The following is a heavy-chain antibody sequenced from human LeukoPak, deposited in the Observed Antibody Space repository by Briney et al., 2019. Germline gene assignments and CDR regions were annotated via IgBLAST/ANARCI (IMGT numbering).Heavy chain of an antibody. J-gene: IGHJ4*02. V-gene: IGHV4-39*01. CDR2: MFYGGST. Sequence: KSSETLSLTCTVSGVSISTSTHYWAWIRQPPGKGLEWIASMFYGGSTYYTASLRSRVSLSVDTSRNQFSLKLSSVTASDTAIFYCVRQGGWGGAASLIDFWGQGTLVTVSS. CDR3: VRQGGWGGAASLIDF. CDR1: GVSISTSTHY. D-gene: IGHD2-15*01.